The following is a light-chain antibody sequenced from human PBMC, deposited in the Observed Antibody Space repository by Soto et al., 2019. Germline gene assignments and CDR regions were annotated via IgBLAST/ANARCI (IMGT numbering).Light chain of an antibody. J-gene: IGKJ4*01. Sequence: IQLTQSPSSLSASVGDRVTITCRASQGISSYLAWYQQKPGKAPKLLIYAASTLQSGVPSRFSGSGSGTDFTLTSSSLQPEDFATDYCQQLNSYPLTLGGGTKVEIK. CDR3: QQLNSYPLT. CDR1: QGISSY. CDR2: AAS. V-gene: IGKV1-9*01.